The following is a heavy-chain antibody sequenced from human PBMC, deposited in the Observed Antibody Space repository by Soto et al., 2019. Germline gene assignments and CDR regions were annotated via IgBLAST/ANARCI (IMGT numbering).Heavy chain of an antibody. D-gene: IGHD2-21*02. CDR1: GGTFSSYA. J-gene: IGHJ4*02. V-gene: IGHV1-69*13. CDR3: ARDQAYCGGDCYSGYFDY. Sequence: SVKVSCKASGGTFSSYAISWVRQAPGQGLEWMGGIIPIFGTANYAQKFQGRVTITADESTSTAYMELSSLRSEDTAVYYCARDQAYCGGDCYSGYFDYWGQGTLVTVSS. CDR2: IIPIFGTA.